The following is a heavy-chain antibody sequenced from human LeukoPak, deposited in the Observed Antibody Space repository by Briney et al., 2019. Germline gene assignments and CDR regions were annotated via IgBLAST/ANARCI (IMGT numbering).Heavy chain of an antibody. CDR3: AKDRTVGASYWYFDL. D-gene: IGHD1-26*01. J-gene: IGHJ2*01. V-gene: IGHV3-23*01. CDR1: GFTFSSYG. CDR2: ISANGGYT. Sequence: GGSLRLSCAASGFTFSSYGMHWVRQAPGKGLEWVSTISANGGYTYYADSVKGRFTISRDNSKNTLFLHMNTLRAEDTAIYYCAKDRTVGASYWYFDLWGRGTLVTVSS.